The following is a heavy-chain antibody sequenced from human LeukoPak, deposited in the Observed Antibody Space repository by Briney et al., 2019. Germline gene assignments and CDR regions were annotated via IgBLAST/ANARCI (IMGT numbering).Heavy chain of an antibody. Sequence: GGSLRLSCAASGFTFSNYDMNWVRQAPGKGLKWVSAISGSGGSTYYADSVKGRFTISRDNSKNTLYLQMNSLRAEDTAVYYCAKRGPRPGRWSDAFNIWGQGTMVTVSS. CDR2: ISGSGGST. V-gene: IGHV3-23*01. CDR3: AKRGPRPGRWSDAFNI. D-gene: IGHD4-23*01. CDR1: GFTFSNYD. J-gene: IGHJ3*02.